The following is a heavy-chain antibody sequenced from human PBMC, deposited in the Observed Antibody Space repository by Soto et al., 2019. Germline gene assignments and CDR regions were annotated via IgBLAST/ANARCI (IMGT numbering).Heavy chain of an antibody. V-gene: IGHV4-31*03. D-gene: IGHD3-3*01. CDR2: IYYSGST. CDR3: ARDCRFRSFVWFDP. J-gene: IGHJ5*02. CDR1: GGSISSGGYY. Sequence: QVQLQESGPGLVKPSQTLSLTCTVSGGSISSGGYYWSWIRQHPGKGLEWIGYIYYSGSTYYNPSLRSRVTLSVDTSKNQFPLKLSSVTAADTAVYYCARDCRFRSFVWFDPWGQGTLVTVSS.